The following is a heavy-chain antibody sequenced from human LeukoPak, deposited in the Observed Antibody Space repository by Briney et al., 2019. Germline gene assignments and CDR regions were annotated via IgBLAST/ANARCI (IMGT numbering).Heavy chain of an antibody. V-gene: IGHV3-33*08. CDR3: ARAGHDYGDYRLLDY. CDR2: IWYDGSNK. D-gene: IGHD4-17*01. CDR1: GFTFSSYS. J-gene: IGHJ4*02. Sequence: PGGSLRLSCAASGFTFSSYSMNWVRQAPGKGLEWVAVIWYDGSNKYYADSVKGRFTISRDNSKNTLYLQMNSLRAEDTAVYYCARAGHDYGDYRLLDYWGQGTLVTVSS.